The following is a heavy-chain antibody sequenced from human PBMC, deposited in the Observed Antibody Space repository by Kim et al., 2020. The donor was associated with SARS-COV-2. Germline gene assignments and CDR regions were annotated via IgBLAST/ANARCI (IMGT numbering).Heavy chain of an antibody. CDR1: GGSISSYY. CDR3: AREYCSGGSCYGFI. D-gene: IGHD2-15*01. Sequence: SETLPLTCTVSGGSISSYYWSWIRQPPGKGLEWIGYIYYSGSTNYNPSLKSRVTISVDTSKNQFSLKLSSVTAADTAVYYCAREYCSGGSCYGFIWGQGTMVTVSS. CDR2: IYYSGST. J-gene: IGHJ3*02. V-gene: IGHV4-59*13.